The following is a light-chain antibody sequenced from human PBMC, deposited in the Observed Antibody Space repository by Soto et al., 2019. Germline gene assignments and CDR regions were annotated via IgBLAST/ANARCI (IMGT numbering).Light chain of an antibody. J-gene: IGKJ1*01. CDR2: DAS. Sequence: EIVWTQYPGTLSVYPGERATLSCRASQSVRNSLLAWYQQKPGQPPRLLIYDASTRATATPERFSGSGSGTDFTLTISRLEPEDFAVYYCHQYDSIVQTFGQGTKVDI. CDR3: HQYDSIVQT. V-gene: IGKV3-20*01. CDR1: QSVRNSL.